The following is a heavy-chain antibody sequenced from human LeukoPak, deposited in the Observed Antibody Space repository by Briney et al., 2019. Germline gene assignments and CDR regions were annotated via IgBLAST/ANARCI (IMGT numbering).Heavy chain of an antibody. V-gene: IGHV3-9*01. CDR1: GFTFDDYA. CDR3: ASPLWFGELSGPA. D-gene: IGHD3-10*01. Sequence: GRSLRLSCAASGFTFDDYAMHWVRQAPGKGLEWVSGISWNSGSIGYADSVKGRFTISRDNAKNSLYLQMNSLRAEDTAVYYCASPLWFGELSGPAWGQGTLVTVSS. J-gene: IGHJ4*02. CDR2: ISWNSGSI.